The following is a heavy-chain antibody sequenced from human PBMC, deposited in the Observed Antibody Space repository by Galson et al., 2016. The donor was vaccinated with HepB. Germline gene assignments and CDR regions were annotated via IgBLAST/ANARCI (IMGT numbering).Heavy chain of an antibody. CDR1: GDSIISSHW. J-gene: IGHJ5*01. CDR3: ARHIAVAGTRGFDS. Sequence: ETLSLTCAVSGDSIISSHWWSWVRQAPTKGLEWIGETSQSGTTYYSPSLRNRVSILLDRSQNQLSLELNSVTDADTAVYYCARHIAVAGTRGFDSWGPGTLVTVSS. CDR2: TSQSGTT. D-gene: IGHD6-19*01. V-gene: IGHV4/OR15-8*02.